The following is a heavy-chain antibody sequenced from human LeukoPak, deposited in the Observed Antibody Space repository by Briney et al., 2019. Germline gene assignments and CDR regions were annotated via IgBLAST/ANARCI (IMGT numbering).Heavy chain of an antibody. CDR1: GGSFSGYY. V-gene: IGHV4-34*01. CDR2: INHSGST. D-gene: IGHD1-7*01. Sequence: SETLSLTCAVYGGSFSGYYWNWIRQPPGKGLEWIGEINHSGSTNYNPSLKSRVTISVDTSKNQFSLKLSSVTAADTAVYYCARGNYSTDYWGQGTLVTVSS. CDR3: ARGNYSTDY. J-gene: IGHJ4*02.